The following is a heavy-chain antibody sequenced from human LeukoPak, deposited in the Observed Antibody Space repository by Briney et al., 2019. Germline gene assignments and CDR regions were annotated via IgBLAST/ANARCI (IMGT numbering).Heavy chain of an antibody. CDR2: ISGSGGST. CDR1: GFTFSSYA. D-gene: IGHD4-17*01. Sequence: GGSLRLSCAASGFTFSSYAMSWVRQAPGKGLEXXSAISGSGGSTYYADSVKGRFTISRDNSKNTLYLQMNSLRAEDTAVYYCAKDPTVRTFDIWGQGTMVTVSS. CDR3: AKDPTVRTFDI. V-gene: IGHV3-23*01. J-gene: IGHJ3*02.